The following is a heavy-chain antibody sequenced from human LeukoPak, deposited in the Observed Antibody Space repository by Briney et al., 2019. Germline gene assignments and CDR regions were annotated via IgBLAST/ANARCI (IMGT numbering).Heavy chain of an antibody. D-gene: IGHD3-22*01. V-gene: IGHV3-20*04. CDR3: AKDSAYYYDSSGYFYD. Sequence: VGSLRLSCAASGFTFDDYGMSWVRQAPGKGLEWVSGINWNGGSTGYADSVKGRFTISRDNAKNSLYLQMNSLRAEDTAVYYCAKDSAYYYDSSGYFYDWGQGTLVTVSS. CDR2: INWNGGST. J-gene: IGHJ4*02. CDR1: GFTFDDYG.